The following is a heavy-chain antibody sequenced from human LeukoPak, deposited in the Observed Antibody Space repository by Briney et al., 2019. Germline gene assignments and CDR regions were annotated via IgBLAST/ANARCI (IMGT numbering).Heavy chain of an antibody. D-gene: IGHD3-10*01. CDR2: IIPIFGTA. CDR1: GGTFSSYA. J-gene: IGHJ3*02. Sequence: GSSVKVSCKASGGTFSSYAISWVRQAPGQGLEWMGGIIPIFGTANYAQKFQGRVTITADESTSTAYMELSSLRSEDTAVYYCARGRSEGSGPDNAFDIWGQGTMVTLSS. V-gene: IGHV1-69*01. CDR3: ARGRSEGSGPDNAFDI.